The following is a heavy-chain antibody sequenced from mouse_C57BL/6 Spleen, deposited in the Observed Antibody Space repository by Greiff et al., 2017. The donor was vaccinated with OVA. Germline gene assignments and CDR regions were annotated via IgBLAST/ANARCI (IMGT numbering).Heavy chain of an antibody. V-gene: IGHV1-53*01. CDR2: INPSNGGT. Sequence: QVQLQQPGTELVKPGASVKLSCKASGYTFTSYWMHWVKQRPGQGLEWIGNINPSNGGTNYNEKFKSKATLTVDKSSSTAYMQLSSLTSEDSAVYYCARVGLLRGPYDAMDYWGQGTSVTVSS. CDR1: GYTFTSYW. D-gene: IGHD1-1*01. J-gene: IGHJ4*01. CDR3: ARVGLLRGPYDAMDY.